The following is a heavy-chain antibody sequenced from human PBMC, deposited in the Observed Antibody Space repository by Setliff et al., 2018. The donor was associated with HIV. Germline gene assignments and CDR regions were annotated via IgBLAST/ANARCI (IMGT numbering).Heavy chain of an antibody. CDR2: ISTSSNT. CDR3: AADYDLLTGYFSDMGY. D-gene: IGHD3-9*01. CDR1: GFNFKTYG. J-gene: IGHJ4*02. V-gene: IGHV3-23*01. Sequence: PGGSLRLSCAASGFNFKTYGMTWVRQPPGRGLEWVSSISTSSNTYYADSVKGRFTISRDNSKNMLYLQMSFLSAEDTAVYYCAADYDLLTGYFSDMGYWGQGILVTVSS.